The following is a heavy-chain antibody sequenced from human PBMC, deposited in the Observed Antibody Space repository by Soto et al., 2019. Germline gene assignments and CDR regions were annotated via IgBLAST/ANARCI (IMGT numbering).Heavy chain of an antibody. J-gene: IGHJ4*02. V-gene: IGHV3-23*01. CDR1: GFSLNNFA. CDR2: ITSSGDKT. CDR3: ARDCASTSCSVWRD. Sequence: EVQLLESGGDLVQPGGSLRLSCAASGFSLNNFAMAWVRQAPGKGLEWVSTITSSGDKTSYADSVKGRFIISRDNSKNMLYLQMNSLRVEYTALYYCARDCASTSCSVWRDWGQGTLVTVSS. D-gene: IGHD2-2*01.